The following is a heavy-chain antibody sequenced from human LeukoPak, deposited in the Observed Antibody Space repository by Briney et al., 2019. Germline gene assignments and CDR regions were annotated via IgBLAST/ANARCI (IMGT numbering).Heavy chain of an antibody. CDR1: GFTFNSFG. Sequence: QPGGSLRLSCAGSGFTFNSFGIHWVRQAPGKGLEWVAFISFDGTNKYYADSVRGRFTISRDNAKNSLYLQMNSLRAEDTALYYCTKDTGNQSGGAFDIWGKGTMVTVSS. D-gene: IGHD1-26*01. CDR3: TKDTGNQSGGAFDI. CDR2: ISFDGTNK. J-gene: IGHJ3*02. V-gene: IGHV3-30-3*01.